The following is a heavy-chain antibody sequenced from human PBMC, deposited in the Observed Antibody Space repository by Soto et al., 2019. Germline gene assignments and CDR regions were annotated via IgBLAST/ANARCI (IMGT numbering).Heavy chain of an antibody. CDR3: VRQGIGNLHGLVDV. Sequence: QVQLQQSGPGLVKPSETLSLTCSVSSGPSSSHNWGWIRQPPGRGLEWIGYVYSTGGTSYNPSLQSRVTLSADTSTNPISLTLTSVTAADTAVYYCVRQGIGNLHGLVDVWGQGTTVRVSS. CDR2: VYSTGGT. D-gene: IGHD1-1*01. CDR1: SGPSSSHN. J-gene: IGHJ6*02. V-gene: IGHV4-59*08.